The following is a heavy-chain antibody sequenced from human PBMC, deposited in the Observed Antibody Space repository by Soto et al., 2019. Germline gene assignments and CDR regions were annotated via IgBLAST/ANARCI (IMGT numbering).Heavy chain of an antibody. CDR3: VKDPWTTVTTPADY. Sequence: PGGSLILSCAASGFTFGGYCVHWVRQAPGKGLEWVAVISYDGSNKYYADSVKGRFTISRDNSKNTLYLQMSSLRAEDTAVYYCVKDPWTTVTTPADYWGQGTLVTVSS. D-gene: IGHD4-17*01. CDR2: ISYDGSNK. J-gene: IGHJ4*02. V-gene: IGHV3-30*18. CDR1: GFTFGGYC.